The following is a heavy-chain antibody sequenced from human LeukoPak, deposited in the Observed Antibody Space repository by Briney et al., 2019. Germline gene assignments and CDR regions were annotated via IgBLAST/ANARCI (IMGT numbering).Heavy chain of an antibody. CDR2: IHPGDSGT. D-gene: IGHD5-12*01. V-gene: IGHV5-51*01. Sequence: GESLKISRKGSGYTFTSYWVGWVRQMPGKGLEWMGIIHPGDSGTRYSPSFQGQVTISVDKSISTAYLQWSSLKASDTAMYYCARSPWNSYDYWGQGTLVTVSS. J-gene: IGHJ4*02. CDR1: GYTFTSYW. CDR3: ARSPWNSYDY.